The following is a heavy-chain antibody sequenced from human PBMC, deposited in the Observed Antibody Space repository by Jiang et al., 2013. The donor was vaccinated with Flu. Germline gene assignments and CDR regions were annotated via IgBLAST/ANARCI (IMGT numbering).Heavy chain of an antibody. D-gene: IGHD4-17*01. CDR3: ARDTEMTTVTTSPDY. Sequence: GSVVQPGRSLRLSCAASGFTFSSYGMHWVRQAPGKGLEWVAVIWYDGSNKYYADSVKGRFTISRDNSKNTLYLQMNSLRAEDTAVYYCARDTEMTTVTTSPDYWGQGTLVTVSS. CDR1: GFTFSSYG. CDR2: IWYDGSNK. V-gene: IGHV3-33*01. J-gene: IGHJ4*02.